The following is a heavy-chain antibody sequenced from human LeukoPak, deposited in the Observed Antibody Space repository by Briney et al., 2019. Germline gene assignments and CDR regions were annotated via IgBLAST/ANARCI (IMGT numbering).Heavy chain of an antibody. CDR1: GYTFTSYG. CDR2: ISAYNGNT. J-gene: IGHJ4*02. Sequence: ASVTVSCKASGYTFTSYGISWVRQAPGQGLEWMGWISAYNGNTNYAQKFQGWVTMTRDTSISTAYMELSRLRSDDTAVYYCARFTTGTAAIDYWGQGTLVTVSS. D-gene: IGHD1-1*01. V-gene: IGHV1-18*01. CDR3: ARFTTGTAAIDY.